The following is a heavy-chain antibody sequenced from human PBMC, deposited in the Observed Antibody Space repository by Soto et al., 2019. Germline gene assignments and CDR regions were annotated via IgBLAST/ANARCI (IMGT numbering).Heavy chain of an antibody. D-gene: IGHD6-6*01. V-gene: IGHV4-31*03. J-gene: IGHJ6*02. CDR3: ARDHPIAPSSSSGSPRLDYGMDV. Sequence: QVQLQESGPGLVKPSQTLSLTCTVSGGSISSGGYYWSWIRQHPGKGLEWIGYIYYSGSTYYNPSLKSRVTISVDTSKNQFSLKLSSVTAADTAVYYCARDHPIAPSSSSGSPRLDYGMDVWGQGTTVTVSS. CDR2: IYYSGST. CDR1: GGSISSGGYY.